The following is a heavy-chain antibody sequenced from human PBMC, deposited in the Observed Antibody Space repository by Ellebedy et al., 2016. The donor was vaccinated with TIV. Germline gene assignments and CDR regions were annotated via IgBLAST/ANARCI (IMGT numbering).Heavy chain of an antibody. CDR2: IRNDGGRD. D-gene: IGHD1-26*01. V-gene: IGHV3-30*02. Sequence: GESLKIPCAASGFTFSSSAMHWVRQAPGKGLEWVALIRNDGGRDFYADSVRGRFTISRDVSSNTLHLQMHSLRAEDTALYYCATTTGAYYRQPLASWGLGTLVTVSS. CDR3: ATTTGAYYRQPLAS. J-gene: IGHJ5*01. CDR1: GFTFSSSA.